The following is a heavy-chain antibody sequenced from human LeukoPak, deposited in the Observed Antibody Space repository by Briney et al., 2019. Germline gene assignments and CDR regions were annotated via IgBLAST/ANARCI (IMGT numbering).Heavy chain of an antibody. D-gene: IGHD3-10*01. J-gene: IGHJ4*02. V-gene: IGHV1-8*03. CDR2: MNPNSGNT. Sequence: ASVKVSCKASGYTFTSYDINWVRQATGQGLEWMGWMNPNSGNTGYAQKFQGRVTITRNTSISTAYMELSSLRSEDTAVYYCAKVRGDAFYYFDYWGQGTLVTVSS. CDR3: AKVRGDAFYYFDY. CDR1: GYTFTSYD.